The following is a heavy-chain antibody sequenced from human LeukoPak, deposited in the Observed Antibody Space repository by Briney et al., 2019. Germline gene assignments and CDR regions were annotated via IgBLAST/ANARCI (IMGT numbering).Heavy chain of an antibody. CDR2: IIPILGIA. CDR3: ARDSGIDSSGYYLFDY. CDR1: GGTFSSYA. J-gene: IGHJ4*02. Sequence: ASVKASCKASGGTFSSYAISWVRQAPGQGLEWMGRIIPILGIANYAQKFQGRVTITADKSTSTAYMELSSLRSEDTAVYYCARDSGIDSSGYYLFDYWGQGTLVTVSS. D-gene: IGHD3-22*01. V-gene: IGHV1-69*04.